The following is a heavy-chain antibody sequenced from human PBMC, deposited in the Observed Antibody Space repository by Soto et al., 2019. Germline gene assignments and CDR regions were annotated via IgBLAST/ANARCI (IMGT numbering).Heavy chain of an antibody. D-gene: IGHD3-3*01. CDR3: AYRVLRTVFGLVTTTAIYFDF. CDR2: IYWDDDK. Sequence: QIALNESGPTVVRPTETLTLTCRFSGFSLTTSGVGVGWIRQSPGKAPEWLALIYWDDDKRYSASLKSRLTITKDSSKNQVVLTVSDLGPTDTATYYCAYRVLRTVFGLVTTTAIYFDFWGQGTPVPVSS. CDR1: GFSLTTSGVG. J-gene: IGHJ4*02. V-gene: IGHV2-5*02.